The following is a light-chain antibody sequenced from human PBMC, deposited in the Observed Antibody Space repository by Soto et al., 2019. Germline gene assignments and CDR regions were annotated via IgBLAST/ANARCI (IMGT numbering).Light chain of an antibody. Sequence: QSVLAQPASVSGSPGQSITISCTGTSSDVGAYNSVSWYQQHPHRAPQVIIYKGTQRPSGVSNRFSGPTSGNAASLTISGLQAEDEAIYYCCAYADTYYVFGTGTKVTVL. V-gene: IGLV2-23*01. CDR1: SSDVGAYNS. J-gene: IGLJ1*01. CDR3: CAYADTYYV. CDR2: KGT.